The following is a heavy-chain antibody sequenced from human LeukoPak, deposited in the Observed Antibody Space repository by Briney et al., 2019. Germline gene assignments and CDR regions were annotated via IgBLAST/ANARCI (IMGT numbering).Heavy chain of an antibody. CDR2: IYYSGST. J-gene: IGHJ5*02. D-gene: IGHD3-10*01. CDR1: GSSISGGGYY. V-gene: IGHV4-31*03. Sequence: SQTLSLTCTVSGSSISGGGYYWSWIRQHPGKGLEWIGYIYYSGSTYYNPSLKSRVTISVDTSKNQFSLKLSSVTAADTAVYYCARGSGNWFDPWGQGTLVTVSS. CDR3: ARGSGNWFDP.